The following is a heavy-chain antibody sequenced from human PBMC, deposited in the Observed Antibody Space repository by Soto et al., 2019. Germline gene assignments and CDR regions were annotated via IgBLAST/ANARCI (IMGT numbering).Heavy chain of an antibody. D-gene: IGHD6-13*01. J-gene: IGHJ3*02. CDR2: ILPMLDIT. CDR3: SLGSWSAETFDN. CDR1: GGTFSTYT. V-gene: IGHV1-69*02. Sequence: QVQLVQSGAEVKEPGSSVKVSCKASGGTFSTYTVVWVRQAPGQGLEWMGRILPMLDITNSAQRFQGRVTMTADKSTSTAYLELTSLRSEDTAVYYCSLGSWSAETFDNWGRGTMVTVSS.